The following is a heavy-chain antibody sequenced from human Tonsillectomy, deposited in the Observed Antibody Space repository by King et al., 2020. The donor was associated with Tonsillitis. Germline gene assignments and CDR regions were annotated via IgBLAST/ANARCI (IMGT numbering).Heavy chain of an antibody. Sequence: VQLVESGGGVVQPGGSLRLSYAASGFTFSRYGMHWVRQAPGKGLEWVAFIGYDGRDKYYADSVKGRFTISRDNSKNTLYLQMNSLRAEDTDVYYCAREGIDAFDIWGQGTMVTVSS. CDR3: AREGIDAFDI. V-gene: IGHV3-30*02. CDR2: IGYDGRDK. D-gene: IGHD3-10*01. J-gene: IGHJ3*02. CDR1: GFTFSRYG.